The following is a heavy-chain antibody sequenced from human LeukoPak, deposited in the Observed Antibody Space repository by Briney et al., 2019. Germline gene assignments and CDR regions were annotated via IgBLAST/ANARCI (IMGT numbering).Heavy chain of an antibody. V-gene: IGHV4-4*07. D-gene: IGHD3-22*01. CDR3: ATRRITMMNDAFDI. CDR1: GGSISSYY. Sequence: SETLSLTCTVSGGSISSYYWSWIRQPAGKGLEWIGRIYTSGSTNYNPSLKSRVTMSVDTSKNQFSLKLSSVTAADTAVYYCATRRITMMNDAFDIWGQGTMVTVSS. CDR2: IYTSGST. J-gene: IGHJ3*02.